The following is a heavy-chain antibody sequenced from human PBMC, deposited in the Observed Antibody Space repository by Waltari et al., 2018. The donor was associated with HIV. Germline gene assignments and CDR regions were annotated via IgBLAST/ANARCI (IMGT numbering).Heavy chain of an antibody. CDR2: IYYSGST. Sequence: QVQLQETGPGLVKPSQTLSLTCTVSGGSITSGGYYWSWIRQHPGKGLEWIGYIYYSGSTYYNPSLKRRVTISVDTSNNQFSLKLSSVTAADTAVYYCAGRYCSGGSCYSSDYYGMDVWGQGTTVTVSS. CDR3: AGRYCSGGSCYSSDYYGMDV. V-gene: IGHV4-31*03. CDR1: GGSITSGGYY. J-gene: IGHJ6*02. D-gene: IGHD2-15*01.